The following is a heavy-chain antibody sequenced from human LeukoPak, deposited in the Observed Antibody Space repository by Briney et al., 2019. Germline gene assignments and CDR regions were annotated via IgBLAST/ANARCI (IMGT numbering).Heavy chain of an antibody. V-gene: IGHV3-23*01. CDR2: ISGSGGST. D-gene: IGHD3-3*01. J-gene: IGHJ4*02. Sequence: GGSLRLSWAVSRFTFSSYAMSWVRQAPGKGLEWVSAISGSGGSTYYADSVKGRFTISRDNSKNTLYLQMNSLRAEDTAVYYCAKVPALRFAKTDYWGQGTLVTVCS. CDR3: AKVPALRFAKTDY. CDR1: RFTFSSYA.